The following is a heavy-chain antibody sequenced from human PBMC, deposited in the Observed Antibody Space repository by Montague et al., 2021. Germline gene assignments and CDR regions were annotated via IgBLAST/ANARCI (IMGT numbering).Heavy chain of an antibody. Sequence: SETLSLTCTVSRSLINSDYYWGWIRQPPGKGLEWMGSVSRGGSTYYNPSLKSRVTISVDTSNNHFSLRLSSVTAADTAMYYCARERDRYYYMDIWGKGTTITVSS. CDR3: ARERDRYYYMDI. J-gene: IGHJ6*03. V-gene: IGHV4-38-2*02. CDR1: RSLINSDYY. CDR2: VSRGGST.